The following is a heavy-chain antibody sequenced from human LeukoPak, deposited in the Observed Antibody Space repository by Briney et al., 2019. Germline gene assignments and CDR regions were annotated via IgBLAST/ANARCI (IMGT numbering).Heavy chain of an antibody. J-gene: IGHJ4*02. V-gene: IGHV4-61*01. D-gene: IGHD6-13*01. CDR2: IHNTGST. Sequence: SETLSLTCTVSGGSLSSGTYYWSWIRQPPGEGLEWIGYIHNTGSTNYNPSLKGRVTISVDTSKNQFSLKLSSVTTADTAVYHCSSGSGYRIENWGQGTLVTVSS. CDR3: SSGSGYRIEN. CDR1: GGSLSSGTYY.